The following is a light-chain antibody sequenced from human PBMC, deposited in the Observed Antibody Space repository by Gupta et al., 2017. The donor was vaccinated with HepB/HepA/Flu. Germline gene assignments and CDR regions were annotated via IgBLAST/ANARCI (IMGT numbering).Light chain of an antibody. CDR2: GNN. Sequence: QSVLTQPPSVTGAPGQRVTISCTGSSSNIGADYDVHWYQQFPGTVPKLVIYGNNNRPSGVPDRFSASKSGTSASLAITGLQAEEEADFYCQSYDSSLKAGVFGGGTKLTVL. V-gene: IGLV1-40*01. CDR3: QSYDSSLKAGV. J-gene: IGLJ2*01. CDR1: SSNIGADYD.